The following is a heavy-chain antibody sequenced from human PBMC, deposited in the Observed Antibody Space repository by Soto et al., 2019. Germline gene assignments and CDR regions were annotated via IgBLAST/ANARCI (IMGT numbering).Heavy chain of an antibody. Sequence: QVQLVESGGGVVQPGRSLRLSCAASGFTFNIYGMHWVRQAPGKGLEWVAVIWYDGSKKEYAGSVKDRFTISRDNSKNTLCLQMERRRVQDTAVYYCARVKGGALDYWGQGALVTVSS. V-gene: IGHV3-33*01. CDR2: IWYDGSKK. D-gene: IGHD1-26*01. CDR3: ARVKGGALDY. J-gene: IGHJ4*02. CDR1: GFTFNIYG.